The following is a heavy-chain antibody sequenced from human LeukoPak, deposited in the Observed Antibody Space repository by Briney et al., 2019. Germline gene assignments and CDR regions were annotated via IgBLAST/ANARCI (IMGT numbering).Heavy chain of an antibody. J-gene: IGHJ4*02. CDR3: ARGYDSGGYY. CDR2: IYSGGGT. CDR1: GFTVSSNY. V-gene: IGHV3-66*01. Sequence: GGSLRLSCAAFGFTVSSNYMSWVRQAPGKGLEWVSVIYSGGGTYYADSVRGRFTISRDKSKNTLYLQMNSLRAEDTAVYYCARGYDSGGYYWGQGTLVTVSS. D-gene: IGHD3-22*01.